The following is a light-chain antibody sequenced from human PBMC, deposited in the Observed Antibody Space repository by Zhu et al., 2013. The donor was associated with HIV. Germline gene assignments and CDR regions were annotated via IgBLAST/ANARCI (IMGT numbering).Light chain of an antibody. CDR1: SSNIGNNY. CDR2: DNI. V-gene: IGLV1-51*01. J-gene: IGLJ2*01. Sequence: QSVLTQPPSVSAAPGQKVTISCSGSSSNIGNNYVSWYQQLPGTAPKLLIYDNIKRPSGIPDRFSGSKSGASATLDITGLQTGDEADYYCATWDNRLSSVVFGGGTTVTVL. CDR3: ATWDNRLSSVV.